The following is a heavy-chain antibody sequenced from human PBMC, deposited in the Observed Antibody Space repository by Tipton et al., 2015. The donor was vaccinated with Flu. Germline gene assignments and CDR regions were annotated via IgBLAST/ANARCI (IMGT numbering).Heavy chain of an antibody. CDR3: ARESRHPDSITIFGVVPNWFDP. Sequence: QSGPEVKKPGSSVKVSCKASGGTFSSYAISWVRQAPGQGLEWMGGIIPIFGTANYAQKFQGRVTITADESTSTAYMELSSLRSEDTAVYYCARESRHPDSITIFGVVPNWFDPWGQGTLVTVSS. J-gene: IGHJ5*02. V-gene: IGHV1-69*01. CDR2: IIPIFGTA. D-gene: IGHD3-3*01. CDR1: GGTFSSYA.